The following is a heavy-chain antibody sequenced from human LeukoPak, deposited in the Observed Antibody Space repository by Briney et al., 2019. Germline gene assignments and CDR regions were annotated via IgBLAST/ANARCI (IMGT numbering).Heavy chain of an antibody. V-gene: IGHV3-7*01. CDR1: GFTFSGFW. J-gene: IGHJ4*02. D-gene: IGHD1-26*01. CDR2: MNQDGSEK. CDR3: ARDQVGPED. Sequence: GGSLRLSCAASGFTFSGFWMSWVRQAPGKGLEWVANMNQDGSEKYYVDSVKGRFTISRDNAKSSLYLQMNSLTAEDTALYYCARDQVGPEDWGQGTLVTVSS.